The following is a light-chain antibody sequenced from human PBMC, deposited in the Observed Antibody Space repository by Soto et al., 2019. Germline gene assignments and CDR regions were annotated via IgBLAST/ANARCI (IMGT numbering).Light chain of an antibody. CDR2: AAS. Sequence: DIQMTQSPSSLSASVGDRVTITCRASQSISSYLNWYQQKPGKAPKILIYAASSLKSGVPSRFSGSGFGTDFTLTISSLQPEDFATYYCRQTYSTPQSFGQGTKVDIK. CDR1: QSISSY. V-gene: IGKV1-39*01. CDR3: RQTYSTPQS. J-gene: IGKJ1*01.